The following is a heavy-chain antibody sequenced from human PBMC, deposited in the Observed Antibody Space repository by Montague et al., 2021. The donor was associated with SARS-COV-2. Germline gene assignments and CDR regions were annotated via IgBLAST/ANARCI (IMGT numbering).Heavy chain of an antibody. CDR2: INHSGST. CDR3: ARAPPISAVSSPRRNQFFFDS. CDR1: GGSVSDYY. D-gene: IGHD2-2*01. J-gene: IGHJ4*02. Sequence: SETLSLTCAVYGGSVSDYYWSWIRQPPGKGLEWIGEINHSGSTNYNPSPKSRVTTSVDTSKNQFSLKLTSVTAADTAVYYCARAPPISAVSSPRRNQFFFDSWGQGTLVTVSS. V-gene: IGHV4-34*01.